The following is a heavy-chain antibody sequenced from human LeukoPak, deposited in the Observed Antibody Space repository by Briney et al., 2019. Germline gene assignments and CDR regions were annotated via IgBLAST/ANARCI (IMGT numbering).Heavy chain of an antibody. V-gene: IGHV3-73*01. CDR2: IRSKANNYAT. CDR3: TRLVGDWGHGS. J-gene: IGHJ5*02. D-gene: IGHD2-21*02. Sequence: PGGSLKLSCAASGFTFSDSTMHWVRQASGKGLEWVGRIRSKANNYATAYAASVKGRFTISRDDSKNTVYLQMHSLNTEDTALYYCTRLVGDWGHGSWGQGTLVTVSS. CDR1: GFTFSDST.